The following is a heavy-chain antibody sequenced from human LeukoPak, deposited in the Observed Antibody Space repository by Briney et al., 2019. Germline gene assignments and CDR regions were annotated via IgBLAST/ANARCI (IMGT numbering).Heavy chain of an antibody. CDR1: GYSFTNYW. CDR2: IYPGDSDT. CDR3: AKGCYYESGGYSFDAFDI. D-gene: IGHD3-22*01. Sequence: GESLKISCKGSGYSFTNYWIGWVRQMPGKGLEWMGIIYPGDSDTRYSPSFQGQVTISADKSISTAYLQWSSLRASDTAMYYCAKGCYYESGGYSFDAFDIWGQGTKVTVSS. V-gene: IGHV5-51*01. J-gene: IGHJ3*02.